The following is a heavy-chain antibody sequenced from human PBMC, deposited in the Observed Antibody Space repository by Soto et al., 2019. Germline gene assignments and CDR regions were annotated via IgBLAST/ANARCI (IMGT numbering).Heavy chain of an antibody. J-gene: IGHJ5*02. CDR2: IYHSGST. Sequence: PSETLSLTCAVSGYSISSGYYWGWIRQPPWKGLEWIGSIYHSGSTYYNPSLKSRVTTSVDTSRNQFSLKLSSVTAADTAVYYCAREIAAAGTQPYNWFDPWGQGTLVTVSS. D-gene: IGHD6-13*01. CDR3: AREIAAAGTQPYNWFDP. V-gene: IGHV4-38-2*02. CDR1: GYSISSGYY.